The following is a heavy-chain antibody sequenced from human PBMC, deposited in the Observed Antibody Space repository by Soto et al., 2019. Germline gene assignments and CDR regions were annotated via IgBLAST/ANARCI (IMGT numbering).Heavy chain of an antibody. V-gene: IGHV1-69*13. D-gene: IGHD3-10*01. CDR2: IIPIFGTA. Sequence: GASVKVSCKASGGTFSSYAISWVRQAPGQGHERMGGIIPIFGTANYAQKFQGRVTITADESTSTAYMELSSLRSEDTAVYYCARDLSELSLWDYYGSGSFSCYGMDVWGQGTTVTVSS. CDR3: ARDLSELSLWDYYGSGSFSCYGMDV. CDR1: GGTFSSYA. J-gene: IGHJ6*02.